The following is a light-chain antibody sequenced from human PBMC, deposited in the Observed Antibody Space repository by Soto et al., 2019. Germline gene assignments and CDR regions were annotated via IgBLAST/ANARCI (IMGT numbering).Light chain of an antibody. V-gene: IGLV1-40*01. Sequence: QSVLTQPPSVSGAPGQRVTISCTGSSSNIGAGCDVHWYQQLPGTAPKLLIYGNSSRPSGVPDRFSGSKSGTSASLAITGLQAEDEADYYCQSYDSSLSGSVFGGGTKLTVL. CDR2: GNS. CDR3: QSYDSSLSGSV. J-gene: IGLJ3*02. CDR1: SSNIGAGCD.